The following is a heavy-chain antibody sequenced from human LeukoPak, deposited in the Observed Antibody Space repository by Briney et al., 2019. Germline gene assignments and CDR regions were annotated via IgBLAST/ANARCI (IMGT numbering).Heavy chain of an antibody. J-gene: IGHJ4*02. CDR3: AREGYVEELDY. CDR2: IYTSGST. Sequence: SETLSLTCTVSGDSISSGRYYWNWIRQPAGKGLEWIGRIYTSGSTNYNPSLKSRVTISVGTSKNQFSLKLSSVTAADTAVYYCAREGYVEELDYWGQGTLVTVSS. D-gene: IGHD5-12*01. V-gene: IGHV4-61*02. CDR1: GDSISSGRYY.